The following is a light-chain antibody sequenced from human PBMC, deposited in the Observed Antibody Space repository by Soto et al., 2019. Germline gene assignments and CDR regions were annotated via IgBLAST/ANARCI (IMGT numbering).Light chain of an antibody. CDR3: SAYTTDIRPYV. CDR2: EVV. V-gene: IGLV2-14*01. Sequence: QSALTQPASVSGSPGQSITISCTGTSHDVGNGYDSVSWYQHHPGKAPKLLIYEVVNRPSGVSNRFAGSKAGNTAALPISGLQAEDEADYSGSAYTTDIRPYVFGTGTKLTVL. CDR1: SHDVGNGYDS. J-gene: IGLJ1*01.